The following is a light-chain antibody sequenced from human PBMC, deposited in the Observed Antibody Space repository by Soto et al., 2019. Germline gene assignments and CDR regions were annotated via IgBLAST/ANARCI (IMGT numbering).Light chain of an antibody. CDR3: QQTYSIPWT. CDR2: KAS. V-gene: IGKV1-5*03. J-gene: IGKJ1*01. CDR1: QTISSW. Sequence: DIQMTQSPSTVCGSVGDRVTITCRASQTISSWLAWYQQKPGKAPKLPIYKASTLKSGVPSRFSGSGSGTEFTLTISSLQPDDFATYYCQQTYSIPWTFGQGTKVDIK.